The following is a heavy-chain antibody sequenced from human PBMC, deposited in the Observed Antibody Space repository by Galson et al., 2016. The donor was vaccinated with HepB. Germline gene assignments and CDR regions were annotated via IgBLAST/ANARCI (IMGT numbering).Heavy chain of an antibody. V-gene: IGHV3-53*01. CDR1: GFTVSTNY. J-gene: IGHJ4*02. CDR2: IYSGGTT. Sequence: SLRLSCAASGFTVSTNYMSWVRQAPGKGLEWVAVIYSGGTTYYADSVKGRFTISRDISKDTLYLQMNSVRAEDTAVYYCARDGYSSGYFAYWGQGTLATISS. CDR3: ARDGYSSGYFAY. D-gene: IGHD6-19*01.